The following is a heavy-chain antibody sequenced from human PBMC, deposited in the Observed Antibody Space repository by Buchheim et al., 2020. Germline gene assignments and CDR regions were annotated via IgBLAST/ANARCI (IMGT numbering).Heavy chain of an antibody. CDR3: ARDRLGYSSGWSVVFYFDY. CDR1: GFTFSTYW. J-gene: IGHJ4*02. V-gene: IGHV3-7*01. D-gene: IGHD6-19*01. CDR2: IKQDGSEK. Sequence: EVQLVESGRGVVQPGGSLRLSCAASGFTFSTYWMSWVRQAPGKGLEWVANIKQDGSEKYYVDSVKGRFTISRDNAKNSLSLQMNSLRAEDTAVYYCARDRLGYSSGWSVVFYFDYWGQGTL.